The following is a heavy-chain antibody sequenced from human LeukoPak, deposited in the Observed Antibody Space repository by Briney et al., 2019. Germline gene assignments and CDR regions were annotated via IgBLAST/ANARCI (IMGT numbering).Heavy chain of an antibody. J-gene: IGHJ4*02. CDR2: ISSSGSTI. D-gene: IGHD3-3*01. CDR1: SFTFSSYE. V-gene: IGHV3-48*03. Sequence: AGSLRLSCAASSFTFSSYEMNQVPQSPGKGPEWVSSISSSGSTIYYADSVRGRLTISRDNAENSLYLQMNSLRAEDTAVYYCARRGQGDFWSAYYRDYWGQGTLVTVSS. CDR3: ARRGQGDFWSAYYRDY.